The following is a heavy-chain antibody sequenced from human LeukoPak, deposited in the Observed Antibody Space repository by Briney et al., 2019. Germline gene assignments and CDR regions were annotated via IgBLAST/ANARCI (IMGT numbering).Heavy chain of an antibody. D-gene: IGHD1-26*01. CDR3: ASQRAGATLWFAP. Sequence: SQTLSLTCAVSGVSISSGGYGWGWLRQPPGKGREWIGYIYDSGSTYYNPSLKSRVTISVDRSKNQSSLKLSSVTAAATPVYYCASQRAGATLWFAPWGQGTLLTVSS. CDR2: IYDSGST. CDR1: GVSISSGGYG. V-gene: IGHV4-30-2*01. J-gene: IGHJ5*02.